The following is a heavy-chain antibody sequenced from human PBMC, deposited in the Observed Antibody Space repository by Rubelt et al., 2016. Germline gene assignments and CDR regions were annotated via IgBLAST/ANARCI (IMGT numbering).Heavy chain of an antibody. Sequence: EVQLVESGGDLVQPGESLRLSCASSGFTFSSYWMNWVRQAPGKGLEWVANIKQDESEEHYADSVKGRFTISRDNAKNPVYLQMNSLRAEDTAVYYCARDYGDYWGQGTLVTVSS. CDR1: GFTFSSYW. V-gene: IGHV3-7*04. CDR3: ARDYGDY. J-gene: IGHJ4*02. CDR2: IKQDESEE. D-gene: IGHD4-17*01.